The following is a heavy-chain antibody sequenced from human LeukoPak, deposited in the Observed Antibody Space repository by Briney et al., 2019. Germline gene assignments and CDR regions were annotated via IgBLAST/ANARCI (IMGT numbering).Heavy chain of an antibody. D-gene: IGHD1-26*01. CDR1: GGTFSSYA. J-gene: IGHJ4*02. CDR2: IIPIFGTA. V-gene: IGHV1-69*01. CDR3: ARDRSGSYYVHYFDY. Sequence: ASVKVSCKASGGTFSSYAISWVRQAPGQGLEWMGGIIPIFGTANYAQKFQGRVTITADESTSTAYMELSSLRSEDTAVYYCARDRSGSYYVHYFDYWGQGTLVTVSS.